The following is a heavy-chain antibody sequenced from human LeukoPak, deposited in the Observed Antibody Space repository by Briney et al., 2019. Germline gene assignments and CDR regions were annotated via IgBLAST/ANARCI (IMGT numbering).Heavy chain of an antibody. V-gene: IGHV4-4*07. Sequence: SETLSLTCTVSGGSINNYYWSWIRQPAGKGLEWIVRIYTRWSTNYNPSLKSRVTMSVDTSKNQFSLKLSCVTAADTAVYYCARGRYCSADICSGGDAFDIWGQGTMVSVSS. CDR1: GGSINNYY. CDR3: ARGRYCSADICSGGDAFDI. D-gene: IGHD2-15*01. J-gene: IGHJ3*02. CDR2: IYTRWST.